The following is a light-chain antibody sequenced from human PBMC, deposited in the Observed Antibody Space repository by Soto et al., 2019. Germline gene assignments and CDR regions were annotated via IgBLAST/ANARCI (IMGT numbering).Light chain of an antibody. Sequence: EIVLTQSPGTLSLSPGERATLSCRASQSVSSSYLAWYQQKPGQAPRLLIYGASSRATGIPDRFSGSGSGTDFTLTISSLQSEDFAVYYCQQYNNWQAFGQGTRLEIK. CDR3: QQYNNWQA. J-gene: IGKJ5*01. CDR1: QSVSSSY. CDR2: GAS. V-gene: IGKV3-20*01.